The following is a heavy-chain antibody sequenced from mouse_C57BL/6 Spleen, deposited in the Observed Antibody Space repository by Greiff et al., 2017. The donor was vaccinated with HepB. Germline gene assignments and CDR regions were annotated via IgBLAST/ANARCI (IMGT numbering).Heavy chain of an antibody. J-gene: IGHJ2*01. CDR1: GFNIKDYY. CDR2: IDPEDGDT. CDR3: TTFLYYGSSPYYFDY. D-gene: IGHD1-1*01. V-gene: IGHV14-1*01. Sequence: EVQLQQSGAELVRPGASVKLSCTASGFNIKDYYMHWVKQRPEQGLEWIGRIDPEDGDTEYAPKFQGKATMTAATSSNTAYLQLSSLTSEDTAVYYCTTFLYYGSSPYYFDYWGQGTTLTVSS.